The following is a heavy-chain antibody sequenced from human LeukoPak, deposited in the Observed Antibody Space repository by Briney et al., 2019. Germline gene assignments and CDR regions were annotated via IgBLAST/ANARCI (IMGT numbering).Heavy chain of an antibody. D-gene: IGHD1-1*01. V-gene: IGHV3-66*02. CDR3: ARSQGTAESYY. Sequence: TGGSLRLSCAASGFTVSSNYMSWVRQAPGKGLEWVSVIYSGGSTYYADSVKGRFTISRDNSKNTLYLQMNSLRAEDTAVYYCARSQGTAESYYWGQGTLVTVSS. J-gene: IGHJ4*02. CDR1: GFTVSSNY. CDR2: IYSGGST.